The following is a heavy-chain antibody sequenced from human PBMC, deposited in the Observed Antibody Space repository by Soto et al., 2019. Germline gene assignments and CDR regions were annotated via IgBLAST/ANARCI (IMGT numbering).Heavy chain of an antibody. CDR1: GGTFSSYA. J-gene: IGHJ6*02. V-gene: IGHV1-69*01. CDR3: ARSLGCSSTSCYGGGRSGCGPYYYYYGMDV. D-gene: IGHD2-2*01. CDR2: IIPIFGTA. Sequence: QVQLVQSGAEVKKPGSSVKVSCKASGGTFSSYAISWVRQAPGQGLEWMGGIIPIFGTANYAQKFQGRVTITADEATSTASLEVSSRRSEDTAAYYCARSLGCSSTSCYGGGRSGCGPYYYYYGMDVWGQGTTVTVSS.